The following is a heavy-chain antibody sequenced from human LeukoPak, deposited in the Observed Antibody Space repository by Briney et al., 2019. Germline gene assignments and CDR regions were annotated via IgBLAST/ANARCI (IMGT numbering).Heavy chain of an antibody. CDR1: GFTFSSYA. D-gene: IGHD3-22*01. V-gene: IGHV3-23*01. CDR2: ISGSGGST. J-gene: IGHJ6*02. CDR3: AKAHYYDSSGYSYYYYYGMDV. Sequence: GGSLKLSCAASGFTFSSYAMSWVRQAPGKGLEWVSAISGSGGSTYYADSVKGRFTISRDNSKNTLYLQMNSLRAEDTAVYYCAKAHYYDSSGYSYYYYYGMDVWGQGTTVTASS.